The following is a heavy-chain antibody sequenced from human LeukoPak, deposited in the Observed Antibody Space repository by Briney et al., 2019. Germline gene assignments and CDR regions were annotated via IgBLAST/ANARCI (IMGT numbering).Heavy chain of an antibody. CDR2: ISSSGSTI. CDR1: GFTFSSYE. D-gene: IGHD4-11*01. CDR3: ARVPHDYSNYYYYYYYMDV. J-gene: IGHJ6*03. Sequence: GGSLRLSCAASGFTFSSYEMNWVRQAPGKGLEWVSYISSSGSTIYYADSVKGRFTISRDNAKNSLYLQMNSLRAEDTAVYYCARVPHDYSNYYYYYYYMDVWGKGTTVTVSS. V-gene: IGHV3-48*03.